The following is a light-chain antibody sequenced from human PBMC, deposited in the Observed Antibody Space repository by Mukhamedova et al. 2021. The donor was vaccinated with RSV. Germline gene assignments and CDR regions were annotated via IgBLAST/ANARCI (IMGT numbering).Light chain of an antibody. CDR2: GAS. V-gene: IGKV3D-15*03. J-gene: IGKJ4*01. CDR3: QEYNNWPPLT. CDR1: QTIDSN. Sequence: ASQTIDSNLAWYQQKPGQAPRLLIYGASLRATGIPARFSGSGSGTDFTLTISIVQSEDFAVYYCQEYNNWPPLTFGGGTKVEIK.